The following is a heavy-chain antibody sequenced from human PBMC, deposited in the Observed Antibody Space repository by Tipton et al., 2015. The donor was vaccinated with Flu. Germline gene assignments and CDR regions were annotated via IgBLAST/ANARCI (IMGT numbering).Heavy chain of an antibody. CDR3: VKQKAGRFLDWSDAFDI. Sequence: SLRLSCATSGFTFRDYAIHWVRQVPGRGLEWVSGISWDGGEKRYADSLRGRLTISRDNAKKSLHLQMNSLRVDDTALYYCVKQKAGRFLDWSDAFDIWGQGTMVTVSS. CDR2: ISWDGGEK. J-gene: IGHJ3*02. V-gene: IGHV3-9*01. CDR1: GFTFRDYA. D-gene: IGHD3/OR15-3a*01.